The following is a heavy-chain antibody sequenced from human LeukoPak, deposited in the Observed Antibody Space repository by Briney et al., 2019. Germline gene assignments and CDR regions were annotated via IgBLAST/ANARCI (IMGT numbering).Heavy chain of an antibody. D-gene: IGHD5-24*01. J-gene: IGHJ4*02. V-gene: IGHV3-30-3*01. Sequence: GGSLRLSRAASGFTFSSYSMQWVRQAPGKGLEWVAVISYDGSNKYYADSVKGRFTVSRDNSKNTLYLQINSLRAEDTAMFHCARDGYNFAFDYWGQGTLVTVSS. CDR2: ISYDGSNK. CDR1: GFTFSSYS. CDR3: ARDGYNFAFDY.